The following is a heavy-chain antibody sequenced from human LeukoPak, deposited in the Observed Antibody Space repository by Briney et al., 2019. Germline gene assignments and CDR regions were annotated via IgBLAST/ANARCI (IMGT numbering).Heavy chain of an antibody. CDR3: ARHSLDIVVVISATDSWFDP. CDR2: IYYSGNT. CDR1: GDSISSRSFY. V-gene: IGHV4-39*01. J-gene: IGHJ5*02. D-gene: IGHD2-15*01. Sequence: PSETLSLTCSVSGDSISSRSFYWGWIRQPPGKGLEWIGSIYYSGNTYYNPSLESRVTLSVDTSKNQFSLKLSSVTAADTAVYYCARHSLDIVVVISATDSWFDPWGQGTLVTVSS.